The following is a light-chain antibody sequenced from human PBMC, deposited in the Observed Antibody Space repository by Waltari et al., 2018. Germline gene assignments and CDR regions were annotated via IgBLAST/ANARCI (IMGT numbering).Light chain of an antibody. Sequence: VLTQSPATLSLSPGERATLSGRPSQRIYTSLGWYQQTPGQAPRLLIYAASNRSTGIPPRFSGSGSGTDFSLTISSLDPEDFAVYYCQQGVTFGGGTRVEIK. J-gene: IGKJ4*01. CDR1: QRIYTS. CDR2: AAS. V-gene: IGKV3-11*01. CDR3: QQGVT.